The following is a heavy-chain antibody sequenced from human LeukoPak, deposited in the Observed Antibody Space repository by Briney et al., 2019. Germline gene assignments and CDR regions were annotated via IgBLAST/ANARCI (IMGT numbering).Heavy chain of an antibody. J-gene: IGHJ3*02. Sequence: GESLKISCKGSGYSFTSYWIGWVRQMRGKGLEWMGIIYPGDSDTRYSTSFQGQVTISAEKSISTAYLQWSSVKASDAAMYYCERHDRWELLTRDAFDIWGQGTMVTVSS. CDR3: ERHDRWELLTRDAFDI. D-gene: IGHD1-26*01. CDR1: GYSFTSYW. CDR2: IYPGDSDT. V-gene: IGHV5-51*01.